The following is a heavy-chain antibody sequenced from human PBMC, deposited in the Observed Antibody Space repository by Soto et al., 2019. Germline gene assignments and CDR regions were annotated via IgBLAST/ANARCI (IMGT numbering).Heavy chain of an antibody. Sequence: EVQLLESGGGLVQPGGSLRLSCAASGFTFSSYDMSWVRQAPGKGLEWVSGISGSGGSTYYADSVKGRFTISRDNSKDTLYLHMNSLRAEDTAVYYCAKVLYAIFDYWGQGTLVTVSS. CDR3: AKVLYAIFDY. D-gene: IGHD3-3*01. J-gene: IGHJ4*02. V-gene: IGHV3-23*01. CDR1: GFTFSSYD. CDR2: ISGSGGST.